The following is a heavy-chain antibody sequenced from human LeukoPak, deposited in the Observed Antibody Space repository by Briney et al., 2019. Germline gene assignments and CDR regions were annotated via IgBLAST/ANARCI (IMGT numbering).Heavy chain of an antibody. V-gene: IGHV1-2*06. Sequence: ASVTVSCKASGYTFTGYYMHWVRQAPGQGLEWMGRINPNSGGTNYAQKFQGRVTMTRDTSISTAYMELSRLRSDDTAVYYCARVMTTVPRGDYWGQGTLVTVSS. CDR3: ARVMTTVPRGDY. CDR1: GYTFTGYY. CDR2: INPNSGGT. D-gene: IGHD4-17*01. J-gene: IGHJ4*02.